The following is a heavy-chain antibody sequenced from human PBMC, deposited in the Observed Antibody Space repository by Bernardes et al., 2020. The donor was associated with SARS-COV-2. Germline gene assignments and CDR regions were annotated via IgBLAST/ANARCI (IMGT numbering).Heavy chain of an antibody. J-gene: IGHJ6*02. V-gene: IGHV6-1*01. CDR2: TYSRSKWYN. CDR1: GDSVSSNSVA. CDR3: ARGLLRQGMDV. Sequence: SQTLSLTCAISGDSVSSNSVAWNWIRQSPSRGLEWLGRTYSRSKWYNDYAVSLKSRITINPDTSKNQFSLQLNSVTPEDTAVYYCARGLLRQGMDVWGQGTTVTVSS.